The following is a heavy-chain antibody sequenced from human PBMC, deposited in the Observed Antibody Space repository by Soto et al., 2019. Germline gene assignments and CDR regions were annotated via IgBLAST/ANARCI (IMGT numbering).Heavy chain of an antibody. CDR2: IIPIVGST. J-gene: IGHJ6*03. V-gene: IGHV1-69*10. CDR1: GGTFSSYA. CDR3: ARDQESQPGPYYGSGNDYYHYYMDV. D-gene: IGHD3-10*01. Sequence: GASVKVSCKASGGTFSSYAISWVRQAPGQGLEWMGGIIPIVGSTSYAQKFQGRVTMTRDTSTSTVYMELSSLRSEDTAVYYCARDQESQPGPYYGSGNDYYHYYMDVWGKGTTVTVSS.